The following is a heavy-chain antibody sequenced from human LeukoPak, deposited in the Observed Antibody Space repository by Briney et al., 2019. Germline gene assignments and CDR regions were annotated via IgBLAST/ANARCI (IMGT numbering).Heavy chain of an antibody. V-gene: IGHV4-4*07. CDR3: ARDQPHWYFDL. CDR2: IYTSGST. J-gene: IGHJ2*01. CDR1: GGSISSYY. Sequence: SETLLTCTVSGGSISSYYWSWIRQPAGNRLEGIGRIYTSGSTNYNSSLNIRVTMTVDTSKNQFSLKLSSVTAADTAVYYCARDQPHWYFDLWGRGTLVTVSS.